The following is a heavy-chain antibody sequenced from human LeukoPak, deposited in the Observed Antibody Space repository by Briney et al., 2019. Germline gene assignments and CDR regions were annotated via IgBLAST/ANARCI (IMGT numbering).Heavy chain of an antibody. Sequence: GGSLRLSCAASGFTFSSYEMNWVRQAPGKGLEWVSYISSSGSTIYYADSVKGRFTISRDNTKNSLYLQMNSLRAEDTAVYYRARDYFGKGIFDYWGQGTLVTVSS. D-gene: IGHD3-10*01. J-gene: IGHJ4*02. CDR1: GFTFSSYE. CDR3: ARDYFGKGIFDY. CDR2: ISSSGSTI. V-gene: IGHV3-48*03.